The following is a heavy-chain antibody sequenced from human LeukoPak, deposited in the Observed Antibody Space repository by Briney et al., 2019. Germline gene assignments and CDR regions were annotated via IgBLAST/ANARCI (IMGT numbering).Heavy chain of an antibody. CDR1: GFSLSSYV. D-gene: IGHD6-19*01. J-gene: IGHJ4*02. CDR3: ARGYSSGWYEDDYFDY. V-gene: IGHV3-23*01. CDR2: ISSTDAGT. Sequence: GGSLRLSCAASGFSLSSYVMSWVRQAPGKGLEWVSAISSTDAGTYHADSVRGRFTISRDSSKNTLYLQMNSLRAEDTAVYYCARGYSSGWYEDDYFDYWGQGTLVTVSS.